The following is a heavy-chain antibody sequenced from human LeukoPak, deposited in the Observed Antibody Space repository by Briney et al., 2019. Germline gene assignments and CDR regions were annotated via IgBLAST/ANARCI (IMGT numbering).Heavy chain of an antibody. J-gene: IGHJ4*02. D-gene: IGHD3-3*01. V-gene: IGHV1-18*01. Sequence: ASVKVSCKASGYTCTSYGISWVRKAPGQGLEWMGWISAYNGNTNYAQKLQGRVTMTTDTSTSTAYMELRSLRSDDTAVYYCARYDFWSAYYPFDYWGQGTLVTVSS. CDR2: ISAYNGNT. CDR1: GYTCTSYG. CDR3: ARYDFWSAYYPFDY.